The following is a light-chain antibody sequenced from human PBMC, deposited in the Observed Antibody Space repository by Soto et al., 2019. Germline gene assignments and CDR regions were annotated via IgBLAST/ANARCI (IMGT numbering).Light chain of an antibody. CDR1: QTVSSTS. V-gene: IGKV3-20*01. Sequence: EIGLTKSPGTLSLSPGERATLSCRASQTVSSTSLAWYQQRPGQAPRLLIFDASTRVTGIPDRFSGSGSGTDFTLTISRLEPEDFAVYFCQRYDSSPRTFGQGTKVDIK. CDR3: QRYDSSPRT. J-gene: IGKJ1*01. CDR2: DAS.